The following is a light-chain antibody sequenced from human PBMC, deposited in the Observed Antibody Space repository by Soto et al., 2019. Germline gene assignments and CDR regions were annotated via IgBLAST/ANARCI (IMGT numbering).Light chain of an antibody. V-gene: IGKV3-15*01. CDR2: GAS. CDR3: LQHKSYPRT. Sequence: EILMTQSPATLSVSPGERATVSCRASQSVSSNLAWYQQKPGQAPRLLIYGASTRATGIPARFSGSGSGTEFTLTISSLQPEDFATYYCLQHKSYPRTFGQGTKVDIK. J-gene: IGKJ1*01. CDR1: QSVSSN.